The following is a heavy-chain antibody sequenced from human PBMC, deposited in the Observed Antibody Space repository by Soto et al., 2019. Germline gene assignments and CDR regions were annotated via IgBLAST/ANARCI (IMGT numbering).Heavy chain of an antibody. CDR1: GFTFDDYA. V-gene: IGHV3-9*01. D-gene: IGHD6-13*01. CDR3: ASLTSYTSSPLYGMDV. CDR2: ISWNSVNI. J-gene: IGHJ6*02. Sequence: GGSLRLSCEASGFTFDDYAMHWVRQAPGKGLEWVSSISWNSVNIGYADSVKGRFTISRDNAKNSLSLQMNSHRAEDTALYSCASLTSYTSSPLYGMDVWGQGNTVTVSS.